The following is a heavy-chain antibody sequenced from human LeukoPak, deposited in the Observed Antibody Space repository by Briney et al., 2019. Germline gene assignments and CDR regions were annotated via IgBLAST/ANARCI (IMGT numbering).Heavy chain of an antibody. Sequence: SETLSLTRTVSGGSVSSGSYYWSWIRQPPGKGLEWIGYIYYTGSTNYNPSLKSRVTISIDTSKNQFSLKLTSVTAADTAVYYCARYGYYDSSGTLDYWGQGTLVTVSS. CDR3: ARYGYYDSSGTLDY. CDR2: IYYTGST. D-gene: IGHD3-22*01. V-gene: IGHV4-61*01. CDR1: GGSVSSGSYY. J-gene: IGHJ4*02.